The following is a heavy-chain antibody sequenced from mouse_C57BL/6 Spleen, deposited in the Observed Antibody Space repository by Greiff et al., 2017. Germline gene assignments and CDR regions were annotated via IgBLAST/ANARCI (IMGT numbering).Heavy chain of an antibody. D-gene: IGHD1-1*01. CDR1: GYTFTSYW. J-gene: IGHJ2*01. CDR3: AREITTVVALDY. V-gene: IGHV1-52*01. CDR2: IDPSDSDT. Sequence: VKLQQPGAELVRPGSSVKLSCKASGYTFTSYWMHWVKQRPIQGLEWIGNIDPSDSDTHYNQKFKDKATLTVDKSSSTAYMQLSSLTSEDSAVYYCAREITTVVALDYWGQGTTLTVSS.